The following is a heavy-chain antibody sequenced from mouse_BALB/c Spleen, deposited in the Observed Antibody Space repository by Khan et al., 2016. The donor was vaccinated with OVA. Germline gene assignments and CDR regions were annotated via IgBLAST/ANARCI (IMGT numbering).Heavy chain of an antibody. J-gene: IGHJ2*01. Sequence: EVQLVESGPGLVKPSQSLSLTYTVTGYSITSGYGWNWIRQFPGNKLEWMGYISYSGSTNYNPSLKSRISFTRDTSKNQFFLQLNSVTTEDTATYYCAKSARIEYWGQGTTLTVSS. V-gene: IGHV3-2*02. D-gene: IGHD1-2*01. CDR2: ISYSGST. CDR3: AKSARIEY. CDR1: GYSITSGYG.